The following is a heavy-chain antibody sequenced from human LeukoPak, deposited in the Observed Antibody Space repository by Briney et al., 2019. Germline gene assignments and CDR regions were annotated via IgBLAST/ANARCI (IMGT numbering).Heavy chain of an antibody. V-gene: IGHV1-69*05. D-gene: IGHD5-18*01. J-gene: IGHJ4*02. CDR2: IIPIFGTA. CDR1: GGTFSSYT. Sequence: SVKVSCKASGGTFSSYTISWVRQAPGQGLEWMGGIIPIFGTANYAQKFQGRVTITTDESTSTDYMELSSLRSEDTAVYYCAREQDTAMGPYFDYWGQGTLVTVSS. CDR3: AREQDTAMGPYFDY.